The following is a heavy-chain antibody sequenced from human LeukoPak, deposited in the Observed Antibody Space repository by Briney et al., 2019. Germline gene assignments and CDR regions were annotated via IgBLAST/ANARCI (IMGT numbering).Heavy chain of an antibody. CDR2: ISSSSSYI. CDR1: GFTFSSYS. J-gene: IGHJ4*02. D-gene: IGHD7-27*01. Sequence: TEGSLRLSCAASGFTFSSYSMNWVRQAPGKGLEWVSSISSSSSYIYYADSVKGRFTISRDNAKNSLYLQMNSLRAEDTAVYCCARGSPGATYFDYWGQGTLVTVSS. V-gene: IGHV3-21*01. CDR3: ARGSPGATYFDY.